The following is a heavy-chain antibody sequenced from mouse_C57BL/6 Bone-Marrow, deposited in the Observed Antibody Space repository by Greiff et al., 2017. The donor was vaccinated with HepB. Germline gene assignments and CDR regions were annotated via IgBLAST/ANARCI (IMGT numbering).Heavy chain of an antibody. CDR2: IDPSDSYT. D-gene: IGHD1-1*01. V-gene: IGHV1-50*01. CDR1: GYTFTSYW. J-gene: IGHJ3*01. CDR3: ARYYGSGGFAY. Sequence: VQLQQPGAELVKPGASVKLSCKASGYTFTSYWMQWVKQRPGQGLEWIGEIDPSDSYTNYNQKFKGKATLTVETSSSTAYMQLSSLTSEDSAVYYCARYYGSGGFAYWGQGTLVTVSA.